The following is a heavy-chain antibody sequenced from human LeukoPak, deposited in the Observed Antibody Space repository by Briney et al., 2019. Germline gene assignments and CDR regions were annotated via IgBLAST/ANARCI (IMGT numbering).Heavy chain of an antibody. CDR3: ARDEWDGSGSSDY. D-gene: IGHD3-10*01. CDR1: GFTFSSYG. J-gene: IGHJ4*02. Sequence: GGSVRLSCAASGFTFSSYGMHWVRQAPGKGLEWVAVIWYDGSNKYYADSVKGRFTISRDNSKNTLYLQMNSLRAEDTAVYYCARDEWDGSGSSDYWGQGTLVTVSS. V-gene: IGHV3-33*01. CDR2: IWYDGSNK.